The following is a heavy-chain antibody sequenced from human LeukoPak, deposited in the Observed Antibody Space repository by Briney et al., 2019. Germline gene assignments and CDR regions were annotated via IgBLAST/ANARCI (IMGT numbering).Heavy chain of an antibody. V-gene: IGHV4-38-2*02. CDR1: GYSISSGYY. Sequence: PSETLSLTCTVSGYSISSGYYWGWIRQPPGKGLEWIGSIYHSGSTYYNPSLKSRVTISVDTSKNQFSLKLSSVTAADTAVYYCARVKHGYDSSGYYFWFDPWGQGTLVTVSS. CDR2: IYHSGST. CDR3: ARVKHGYDSSGYYFWFDP. J-gene: IGHJ5*02. D-gene: IGHD3-22*01.